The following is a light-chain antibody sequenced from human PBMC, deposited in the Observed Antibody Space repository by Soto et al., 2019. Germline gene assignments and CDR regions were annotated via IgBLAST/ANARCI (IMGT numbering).Light chain of an antibody. CDR2: GAS. CDR1: QSVSSNY. J-gene: IGKJ1*01. V-gene: IGKV3-20*01. CDR3: QQYGSSPWT. Sequence: EVVLTQSPGTLSLSPGERATLSCRASQSVSSNYLAWCQQKPGQAPRLLIYGASSRATGIPDRFSGSGSGTDFTLTISRLEPEDFAVYYCQQYGSSPWTVGQGTKVDIK.